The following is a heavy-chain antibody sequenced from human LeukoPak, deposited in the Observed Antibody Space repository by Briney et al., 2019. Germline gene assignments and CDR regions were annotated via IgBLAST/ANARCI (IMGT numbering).Heavy chain of an antibody. Sequence: ASVKVSCKASGYTFTDYYMHWVRQAPGQGLEWMGWINPNSGGTNYAQKFQGWVTMTRDTSISTAYMELSRLRSDDTAVYYCARSKPRTTVTDFDYWGQGTLVTVSS. J-gene: IGHJ4*02. D-gene: IGHD4-17*01. V-gene: IGHV1-2*04. CDR1: GYTFTDYY. CDR3: ARSKPRTTVTDFDY. CDR2: INPNSGGT.